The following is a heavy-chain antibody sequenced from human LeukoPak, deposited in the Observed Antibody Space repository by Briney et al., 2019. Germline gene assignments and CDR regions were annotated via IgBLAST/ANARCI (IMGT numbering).Heavy chain of an antibody. J-gene: IGHJ3*02. Sequence: GASVKVSCEASGYTFTGYYMHWVRQAPGQGLEWMGWINPNSGGTNYAQKFQGRVTMTRDTSISTAYMELSRLRSDDTAVYYCARVMGGLVIAAFDIWGQGTMVTVSS. CDR1: GYTFTGYY. V-gene: IGHV1-2*02. CDR2: INPNSGGT. CDR3: ARVMGGLVIAAFDI. D-gene: IGHD3-3*01.